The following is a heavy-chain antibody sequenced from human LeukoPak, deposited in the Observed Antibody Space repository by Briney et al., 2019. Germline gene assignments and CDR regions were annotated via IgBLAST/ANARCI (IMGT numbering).Heavy chain of an antibody. Sequence: GGSLRLSCAASGFTFDDYAMHWVRQAPGKGLEWVSGISWNSGSIGYADSVKGRFTISRDNAKNSLYLQMNSLRAEDTAVYYCANPRLRILTGPGEVPYYGMDVWGQGTTVTVSS. CDR3: ANPRLRILTGPGEVPYYGMDV. CDR1: GFTFDDYA. D-gene: IGHD3-9*01. CDR2: ISWNSGSI. V-gene: IGHV3-9*01. J-gene: IGHJ6*02.